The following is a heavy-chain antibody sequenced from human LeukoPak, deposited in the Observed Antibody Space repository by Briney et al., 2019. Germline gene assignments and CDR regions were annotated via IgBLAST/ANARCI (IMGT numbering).Heavy chain of an antibody. CDR2: INAGNGNT. CDR1: GYTFTSYA. J-gene: IGHJ5*02. CDR3: ARQWYSSSWYLS. Sequence: GASVKVPCKASGYTFTSYAMHWVRQAPGQRLEWMGWINAGNGNTKYSQKFQGRVTITRDTSASTAYMELSSLRSEDTAVYHCARQWYSSSWYLSWGQGTLVTVSS. D-gene: IGHD6-13*01. V-gene: IGHV1-3*01.